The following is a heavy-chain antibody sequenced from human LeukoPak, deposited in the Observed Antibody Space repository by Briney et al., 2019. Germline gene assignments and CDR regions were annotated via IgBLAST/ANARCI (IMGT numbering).Heavy chain of an antibody. Sequence: SETLSLTCTVSGGSISSYYWSWIRQPPGKGLEWIGYIYYSGSTSYNPSLKSRVTISVDTSKNQFSLKLSSVTAADTAVYYCATSSGWYGSFDYWGQGTLVTVSS. CDR3: ATSSGWYGSFDY. CDR2: IYYSGST. V-gene: IGHV4-59*01. D-gene: IGHD6-19*01. CDR1: GGSISSYY. J-gene: IGHJ4*02.